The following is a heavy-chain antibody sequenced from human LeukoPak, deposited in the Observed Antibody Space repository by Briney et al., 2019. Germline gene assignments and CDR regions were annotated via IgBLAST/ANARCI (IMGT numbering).Heavy chain of an antibody. V-gene: IGHV3-21*01. CDR3: ARGGAWEQKGKDAFDL. D-gene: IGHD1-26*01. CDR1: GFTFSSYA. CDR2: LSSSSSYI. J-gene: IGHJ3*01. Sequence: GGSLRLSCAASGFTFSSYAMNWVRQAPGKGLEWVSSLSSSSSYIFYADSVRGRFTISRDNAKNSLYLQMNNLRAGDTAVYYCARGGAWEQKGKDAFDLWGQGTMVTVSS.